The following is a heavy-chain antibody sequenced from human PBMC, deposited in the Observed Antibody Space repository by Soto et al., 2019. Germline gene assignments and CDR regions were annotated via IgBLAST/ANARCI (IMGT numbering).Heavy chain of an antibody. J-gene: IGHJ4*02. CDR3: APQRGGGGY. Sequence: EVQLVESGGGLIQPGGSLRLSCAVSGFTVSNNYMSWVRQAPGKGLEGVSVIYSGGYTAYGDSVKGRFTISRDNSKNTLYLKRKSLGADAPAVYSGAPQRGGGGYWGQGTLVTVSS. V-gene: IGHV3-53*01. CDR2: IYSGGYT. D-gene: IGHD6-25*01. CDR1: GFTVSNNY.